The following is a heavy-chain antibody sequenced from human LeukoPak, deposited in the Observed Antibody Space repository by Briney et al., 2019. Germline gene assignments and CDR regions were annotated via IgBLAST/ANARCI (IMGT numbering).Heavy chain of an antibody. CDR1: GGSISSSNW. D-gene: IGHD6-13*01. J-gene: IGHJ4*02. Sequence: PSETLSLTCAVSGGSISSSNWWSWVRQPPGKGLEWIGEIYHSGSTNYNPSLKSRVTISVDKSKNQFSLKLSSVTAADTAVYYCARTIAAALNEYFDYWGQGTLVTASS. V-gene: IGHV4-4*02. CDR3: ARTIAAALNEYFDY. CDR2: IYHSGST.